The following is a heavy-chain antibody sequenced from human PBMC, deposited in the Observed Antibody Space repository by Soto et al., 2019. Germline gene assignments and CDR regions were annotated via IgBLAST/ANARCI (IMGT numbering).Heavy chain of an antibody. CDR3: ARDSTVTTVGLFDY. V-gene: IGHV3-7*01. D-gene: IGHD4-17*01. CDR1: GFTFSSYW. Sequence: EVQLVESGGGLVQPGGSLRLSGAASGFTFSSYWLSWVRQAPGKGREWVANIKQDGRGKYYVDSGKGRFTTSRDNAENSLYLQMNSLRAEDTAVYYCARDSTVTTVGLFDYWGQGTLVTVSS. CDR2: IKQDGRGK. J-gene: IGHJ4*02.